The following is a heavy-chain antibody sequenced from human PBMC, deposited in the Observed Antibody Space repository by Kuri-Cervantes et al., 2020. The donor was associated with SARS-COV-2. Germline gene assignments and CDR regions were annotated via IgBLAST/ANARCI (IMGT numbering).Heavy chain of an antibody. CDR1: GGSISNYY. J-gene: IGHJ6*02. CDR2: FYSGGNT. CDR3: ARDTGTYCSDISCYGYYYYYGMDV. Sequence: SETLSLTCTVSGGSISNYYWGWIRQPAGKGVEWIGSFYSGGNTFCNPSLKSRVTISVDTSKNQFSLRLSSVTAADTAVYYCARDTGTYCSDISCYGYYYYYGMDVWGQGTTVTVSS. D-gene: IGHD2-2*01. V-gene: IGHV4-39*07.